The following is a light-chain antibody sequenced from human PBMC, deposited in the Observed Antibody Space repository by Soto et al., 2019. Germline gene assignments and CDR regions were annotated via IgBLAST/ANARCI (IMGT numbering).Light chain of an antibody. V-gene: IGLV2-14*01. CDR2: EVS. CDR1: SSDVGGYNF. Sequence: QSALTQPASVSGSPGQSITISCTGTSSDVGGYNFVSWYQQYPVKAPKLMIYEVSRRPSGVSNRFSGSKSGNTASLTISGLQAEDEADYYGSSYTGSSTYVFGTGTKLTVL. J-gene: IGLJ1*01. CDR3: SSYTGSSTYV.